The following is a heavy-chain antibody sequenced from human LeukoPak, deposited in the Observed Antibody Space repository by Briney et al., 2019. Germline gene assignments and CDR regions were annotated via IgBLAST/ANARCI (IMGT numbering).Heavy chain of an antibody. V-gene: IGHV3-53*01. J-gene: IGHJ4*02. Sequence: GGSLRLSCAASGFTFSSYSMNWVRQAPGKGLEWVSIIYSDGRTYYADSVKGRFTISRDNSKNTMYLQMNSLRAEDTAVYYCAREGTITAYNFDYWGQGTLVTVSS. CDR2: IYSDGRT. CDR3: AREGTITAYNFDY. CDR1: GFTFSSYS. D-gene: IGHD5-12*01.